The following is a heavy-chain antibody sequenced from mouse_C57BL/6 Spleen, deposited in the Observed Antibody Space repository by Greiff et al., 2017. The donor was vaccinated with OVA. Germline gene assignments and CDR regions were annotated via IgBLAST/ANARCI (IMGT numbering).Heavy chain of an antibody. J-gene: IGHJ2*01. V-gene: IGHV1-81*01. CDR2: IYPRSGNT. Sequence: QVQLQQSGAELARPGASVKLSCKASGYTFTSYGISWVKQRPGQGLEWIGEIYPRSGNTYYNEKFKGKATLTADKSSSTAYMELRSLTSEDSAVYFCAREGDGSSFDYWGQGTTLTVSS. CDR1: GYTFTSYG. D-gene: IGHD1-1*01. CDR3: AREGDGSSFDY.